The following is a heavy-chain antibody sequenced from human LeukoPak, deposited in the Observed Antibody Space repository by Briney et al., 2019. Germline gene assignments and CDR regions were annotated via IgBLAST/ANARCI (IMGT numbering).Heavy chain of an antibody. CDR1: GGSISSYY. CDR3: ARDRRTSSTPNDAFDI. J-gene: IGHJ3*02. V-gene: IGHV4-59*01. D-gene: IGHD6-13*01. CDR2: IYYSGST. Sequence: SETLPLTCTVSGGSISSYYWSWLRQPPGEGLEWIGYIYYSGSTNYNPSLESRVTISVDTSKNKFSLKLSSVTAADTAVYYCARDRRTSSTPNDAFDIWGQGTMVTVSS.